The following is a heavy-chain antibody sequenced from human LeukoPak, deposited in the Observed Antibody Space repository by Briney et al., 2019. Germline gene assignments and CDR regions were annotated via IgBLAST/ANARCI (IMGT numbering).Heavy chain of an antibody. CDR1: GFTFSSYA. CDR3: AAEYYDILTGSNYYYGMDV. V-gene: IGHV3-23*01. Sequence: GGSLRLSCAASGFTFSSYAMSWVRQAPGKGLEWVSAISGSGGGTYYADSVKGRFTISRDNSKNTLYLQMNSLRAEDTAVYYCAAEYYDILTGSNYYYGMDVWGQGTTVTVSS. D-gene: IGHD3-9*01. CDR2: ISGSGGGT. J-gene: IGHJ6*02.